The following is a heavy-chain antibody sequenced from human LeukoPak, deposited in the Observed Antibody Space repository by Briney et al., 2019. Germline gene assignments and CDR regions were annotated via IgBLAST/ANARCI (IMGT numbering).Heavy chain of an antibody. Sequence: SGGSLRLSCAASGFTFSSYSMNWVRQAPGKGLEWVSSISSSSSYIYYADSVKGRFTISRDNAKNSLYLQMNSLRAEDTAVYYCARDSSGWYTGYYFDYWGQGTLVTVSS. CDR2: ISSSSSYI. CDR1: GFTFSSYS. D-gene: IGHD6-19*01. V-gene: IGHV3-21*01. CDR3: ARDSSGWYTGYYFDY. J-gene: IGHJ4*02.